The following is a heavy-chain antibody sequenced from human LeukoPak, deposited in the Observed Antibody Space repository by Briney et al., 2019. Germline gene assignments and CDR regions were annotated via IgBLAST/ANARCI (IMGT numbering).Heavy chain of an antibody. Sequence: SVKLSCKASGGTFSSYAISWVRQAPGQGLEWMGRIIPILGIGTYAHKFQGRVTITAEKSTRTAYLELSTPVTGDPAAYYCARDRPYSSSRYYYYGMDVWGQGTTVTVSS. CDR3: ARDRPYSSSRYYYYGMDV. J-gene: IGHJ6*02. CDR1: GGTFSSYA. V-gene: IGHV1-69*04. CDR2: IIPILGIG. D-gene: IGHD6-13*01.